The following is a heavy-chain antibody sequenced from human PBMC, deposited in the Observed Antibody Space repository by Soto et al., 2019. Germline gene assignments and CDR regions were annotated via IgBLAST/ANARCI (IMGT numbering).Heavy chain of an antibody. CDR1: EFTFSTYY. J-gene: IGHJ6*02. Sequence: EMQVVESGGKLVQPGGSLRLSCAASEFTFSTYYMTWVRQAPGKGLEWVAHINQDGSARYYVESVKDRFTISRDNAQNFLYLHMNSLRVEDTAVYRCTRWNFALDVWGQGTTVTVS. D-gene: IGHD1-7*01. V-gene: IGHV3-7*03. CDR2: INQDGSAR. CDR3: TRWNFALDV.